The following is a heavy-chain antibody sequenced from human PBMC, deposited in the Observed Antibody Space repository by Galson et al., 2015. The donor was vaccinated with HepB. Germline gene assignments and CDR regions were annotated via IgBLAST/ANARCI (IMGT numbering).Heavy chain of an antibody. V-gene: IGHV1-24*01. J-gene: IGHJ6*03. CDR1: GYTLTELS. D-gene: IGHD2-2*01. CDR3: ATGGRVVVPAAMDSYYYYYMDV. CDR2: FDPEDGET. Sequence: SVKVSCKVSGYTLTELSMHWVRQAPGKGLEWMGGFDPEDGETIYAQKFQGRVTMTEDTSTDTAYMELSSLRSEDTAVYCCATGGRVVVPAAMDSYYYYYMDVWGKGTTVTVSS.